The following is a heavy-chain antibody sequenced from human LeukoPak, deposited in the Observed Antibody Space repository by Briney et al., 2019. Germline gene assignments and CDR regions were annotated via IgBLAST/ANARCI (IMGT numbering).Heavy chain of an antibody. CDR2: ISSSSTYI. CDR1: GFTFSTYS. CDR3: ARTYSSGWYGGDAFDI. Sequence: GGSLRLSCAASGFTFSTYSMTWVRQAPGKGLEWVSSISSSSTYIHYADSVKGRFTISRDNAKNSLYLQMNSLRAEDTAVYYCARTYSSGWYGGDAFDIWGQGTMVTVSS. J-gene: IGHJ3*02. V-gene: IGHV3-21*06. D-gene: IGHD6-19*01.